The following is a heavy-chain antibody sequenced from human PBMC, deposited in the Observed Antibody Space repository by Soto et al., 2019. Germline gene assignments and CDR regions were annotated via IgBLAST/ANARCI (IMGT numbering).Heavy chain of an antibody. V-gene: IGHV1-18*01. CDR3: ARGRYGDY. D-gene: IGHD1-1*01. CDR2: ISAHNGNT. J-gene: IGHJ4*02. Sequence: QVHLVQSGAEVKKPGASVKVSCKGSGYIFTTYGITWVRQAPGQGLEWMGWISAHNGNTNYAQKLQGRVTVTRDTSTSTAYMELRNLRSDHTAVYYCARGRYGDYWGQGALVNVSS. CDR1: GYIFTTYG.